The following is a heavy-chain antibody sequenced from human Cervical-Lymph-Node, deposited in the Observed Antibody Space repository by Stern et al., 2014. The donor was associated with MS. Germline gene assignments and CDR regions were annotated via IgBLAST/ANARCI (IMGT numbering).Heavy chain of an antibody. Sequence: EVQLVESGGGLVQPGGSLRLSCVASEFTFSKYWMHWVRQVPGKGLMWVSRINSDGTSTSHADSVKGRFTISRDNAKNTVYLQMDSLRVDDTAVYYCATLTGGGSCFSPYCPDYWGRGSLVTVSS. D-gene: IGHD2-15*01. CDR1: EFTFSKYW. V-gene: IGHV3-74*02. J-gene: IGHJ4*02. CDR2: INSDGTST. CDR3: ATLTGGGSCFSPYCPDY.